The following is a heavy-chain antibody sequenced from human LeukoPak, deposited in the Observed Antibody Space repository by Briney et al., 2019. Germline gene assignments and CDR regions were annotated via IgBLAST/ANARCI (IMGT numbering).Heavy chain of an antibody. CDR2: ISSSSSYT. CDR1: GFTFSDYH. CDR3: ATTAYSSTWSFHY. Sequence: GGSLRLSCAASGFTFSDYHMSWIRQAPGKGLEWVPYISSSSSYTNYADSVKGRFTISRDNAKNSLYLQMNSLRAEDTAVYYCATTAYSSTWSFHYWGQGTLVTVSS. V-gene: IGHV3-11*03. J-gene: IGHJ4*02. D-gene: IGHD6-13*01.